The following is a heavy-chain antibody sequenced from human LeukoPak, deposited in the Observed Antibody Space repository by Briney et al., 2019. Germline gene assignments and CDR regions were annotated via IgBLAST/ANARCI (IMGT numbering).Heavy chain of an antibody. CDR2: IIPIFGTA. D-gene: IGHD2-8*01. CDR1: GGTFSSYA. CDR3: ARVGVRVAPLDYYYYMDV. V-gene: IGHV1-69*13. Sequence: GASVKVSCKXSGGTFSSYAISWVRQSPGQGLEWMGGIIPIFGTANYAQKFQGRVTITADESTSTAYMELSSLRSEDTAVYYCARVGVRVAPLDYYYYMDVWGKGTTVTVSS. J-gene: IGHJ6*03.